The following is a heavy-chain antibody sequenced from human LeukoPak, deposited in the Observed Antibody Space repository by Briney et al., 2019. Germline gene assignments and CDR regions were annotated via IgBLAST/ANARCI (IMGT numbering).Heavy chain of an antibody. Sequence: GGSLRLSCAASGFIFSNHAMSWVRQTPGKGLEWVSAIGGSGDSTYYADSVKGRFTISRDNSKNTMYLQMNSLRAEGTAVYYCATTPWVAARYFDYWGQGTLVTVSS. J-gene: IGHJ4*02. V-gene: IGHV3-23*01. D-gene: IGHD6-6*01. CDR2: IGGSGDST. CDR1: GFIFSNHA. CDR3: ATTPWVAARYFDY.